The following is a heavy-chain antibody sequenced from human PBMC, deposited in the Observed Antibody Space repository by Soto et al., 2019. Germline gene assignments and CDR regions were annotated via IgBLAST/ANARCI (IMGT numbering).Heavy chain of an antibody. D-gene: IGHD2-2*02. J-gene: IGHJ6*02. CDR1: GGSMSSYY. CDR2: IYYSGST. V-gene: IGHV4-59*01. Sequence: PSETLSLTCTVSGGSMSSYYWSWIRQPPGKGLEWTGYIYYSGSTNYNPSLKSRVTISVDTSKNQFSLKLSSVTAADTAVYYCARALLGYCSSTSCYTDYGMDVWGQGTTVTVSS. CDR3: ARALLGYCSSTSCYTDYGMDV.